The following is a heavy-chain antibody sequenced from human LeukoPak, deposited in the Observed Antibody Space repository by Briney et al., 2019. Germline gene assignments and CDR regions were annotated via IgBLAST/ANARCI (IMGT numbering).Heavy chain of an antibody. CDR3: ARSYGSGNYFDY. CDR2: IYYSGSA. D-gene: IGHD3-10*01. CDR1: GGSISTYY. J-gene: IGHJ4*02. V-gene: IGHV4-59*01. Sequence: SETLSLTCTVSGGSISTYYWSWIRQPAGKGLEWIGYIYYSGSANYNPSLKSRVTISVDTSKNQFSLEPSSGPAADTAVYYCARSYGSGNYFDYWGQGTLVTVSS.